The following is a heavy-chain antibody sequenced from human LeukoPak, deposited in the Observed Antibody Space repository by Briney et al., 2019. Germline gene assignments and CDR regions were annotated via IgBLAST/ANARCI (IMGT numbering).Heavy chain of an antibody. CDR1: GFIFSSYA. Sequence: QSGGSLRLSCAASGFIFSSYAMSWVRQAPGKGLEWVSTISGSGGSTYYADSVKGRFTVSRDNSKNTLYLQMNSLRAEDTAVYYCAKDFDSSSWFGGIWFDPWGQGTLVTVSS. CDR3: AKDFDSSSWFGGIWFDP. J-gene: IGHJ5*02. CDR2: ISGSGGST. V-gene: IGHV3-23*01. D-gene: IGHD6-13*01.